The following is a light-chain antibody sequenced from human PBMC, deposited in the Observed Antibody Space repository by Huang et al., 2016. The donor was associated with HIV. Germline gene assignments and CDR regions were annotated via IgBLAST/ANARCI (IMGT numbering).Light chain of an antibody. V-gene: IGKV3-15*01. CDR2: GAS. CDR3: QQYKAWPPWT. Sequence: EIVMTQSPATLSVFPGERVTLSCRASQSISSNLAWYQQKPGQAPRRVIYGASTRATGIPARFIGSGSGTEFNLTISSPQSEDFAVYYCQQYKAWPPWTFGQGTKVEIK. J-gene: IGKJ1*01. CDR1: QSISSN.